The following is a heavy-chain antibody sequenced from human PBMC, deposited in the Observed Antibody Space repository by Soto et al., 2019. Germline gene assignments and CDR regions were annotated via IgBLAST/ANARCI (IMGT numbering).Heavy chain of an antibody. D-gene: IGHD1-26*01. CDR3: GRGRSGQIVVFY. CDR2: IGPESGAT. V-gene: IGHV1-2*02. Sequence: ASVKVSCKASGHTFTGHYIHWVRQAPEQGPEWMGEIGPESGATRYAQRFQGRVTMTRDMSITTVYMELNNLSPDDTAVYYCGRGRSGQIVVFYWGQGTPVTVSS. J-gene: IGHJ4*02. CDR1: GHTFTGHY.